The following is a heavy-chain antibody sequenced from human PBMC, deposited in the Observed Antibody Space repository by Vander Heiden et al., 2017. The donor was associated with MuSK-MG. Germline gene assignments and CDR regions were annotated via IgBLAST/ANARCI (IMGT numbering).Heavy chain of an antibody. D-gene: IGHD2-15*01. CDR1: GFTFSNYW. J-gene: IGHJ3*02. CDR2: INSDGSST. V-gene: IGHV3-74*01. CDR3: GRDRGGGISAFDI. Sequence: EVQLVESGGGLVQPGGSPRLSCAASGFTFSNYWMHWVRQAPGKGLVWVSRINSDGSSTSDADAVKGRFTISRDNAKNTMYLQMKSMREADTAVYYFGRDRGGGISAFDIWGQGTMVRVYS.